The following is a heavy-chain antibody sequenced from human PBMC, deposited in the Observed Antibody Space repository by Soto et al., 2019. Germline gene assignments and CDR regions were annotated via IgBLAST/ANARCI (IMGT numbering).Heavy chain of an antibody. CDR1: GYTFTSYD. CDR2: MNPNSGNT. D-gene: IGHD6-6*01. V-gene: IGHV1-8*01. J-gene: IGHJ4*02. CDR3: AFFGSSSMAFDY. Sequence: QVQLVQSGAEVKKPGASVKVSCKASGYTFTSYDINWVRQSTGQGLEWMGWMNPNSGNTGYAQKLQGRVNMTRNTSISTAYMELSSLRSEDTAVYYCAFFGSSSMAFDYWGQGTLVTVSS.